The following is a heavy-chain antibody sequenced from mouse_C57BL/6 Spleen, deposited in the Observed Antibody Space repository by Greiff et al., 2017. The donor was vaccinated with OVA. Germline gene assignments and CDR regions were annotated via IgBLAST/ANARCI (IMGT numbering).Heavy chain of an antibody. V-gene: IGHV5-17*01. Sequence: EVQGVESGGGLVKPGGSLKLSCAASGFAFSDYGMHWVRQAPEKGLEWVAYISSGSSTIYYADTVKGRFTISRDNAKNTLFLQMTSLRSEDTAMYYCARDYYGSSSYYFDYWGQGTTLTVSS. J-gene: IGHJ2*01. CDR3: ARDYYGSSSYYFDY. CDR1: GFAFSDYG. CDR2: ISSGSSTI. D-gene: IGHD1-1*01.